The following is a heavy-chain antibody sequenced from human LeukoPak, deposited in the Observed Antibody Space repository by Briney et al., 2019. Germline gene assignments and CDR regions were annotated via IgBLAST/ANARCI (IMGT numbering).Heavy chain of an antibody. CDR3: ARGRSHIVVVIAPHAFDI. V-gene: IGHV1-18*01. Sequence: ASVKVSCKASGYTFTSYGISWVRQAPGQGLEWMGWISAYNDNTNYAQKLQGRVTMTTDTSTSTAYMELRSLRSDDTAVYYCARGRSHIVVVIAPHAFDIWGQGTMVTVSS. CDR1: GYTFTSYG. D-gene: IGHD2-21*01. CDR2: ISAYNDNT. J-gene: IGHJ3*02.